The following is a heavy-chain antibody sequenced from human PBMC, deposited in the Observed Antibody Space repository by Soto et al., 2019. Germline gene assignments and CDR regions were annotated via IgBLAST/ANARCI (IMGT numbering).Heavy chain of an antibody. V-gene: IGHV4-59*01. CDR3: ARVRLGYCSSTSCSQQEYYYYGMDV. D-gene: IGHD2-2*01. Sequence: LSLTCTVSGGAISSYYWSWIRQPPGKGLEWIGYIYYSGSTNYNPSLKSRVTISVDTSKNQFSLKLSSVTAADTAVYYCARVRLGYCSSTSCSQQEYYYYGMDVWGQGTTVTVSS. J-gene: IGHJ6*02. CDR1: GGAISSYY. CDR2: IYYSGST.